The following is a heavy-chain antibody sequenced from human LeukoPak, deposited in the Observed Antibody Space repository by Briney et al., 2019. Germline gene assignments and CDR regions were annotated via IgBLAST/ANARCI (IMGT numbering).Heavy chain of an antibody. CDR2: INPNSGGT. V-gene: IGHV1-2*02. J-gene: IGHJ4*02. Sequence: GASVKVSCKASGYTFTGYYMHWVRQAPGQGLEWMGWINPNSGGTNYAQKFQGRVTMTRDTSISTAYMELSSLRSEDTAVYYCARGVGGYGYFHYFDYWGQGTLVTVSS. CDR3: ARGVGGYGYFHYFDY. D-gene: IGHD5-18*01. CDR1: GYTFTGYY.